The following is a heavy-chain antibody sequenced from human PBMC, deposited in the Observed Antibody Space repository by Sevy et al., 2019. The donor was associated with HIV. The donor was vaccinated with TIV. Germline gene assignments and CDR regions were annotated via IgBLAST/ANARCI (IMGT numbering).Heavy chain of an antibody. D-gene: IGHD1-26*01. V-gene: IGHV4-59*08. CDR3: AGENAWGRGYS. CDR2: IYYNGHI. CDR1: GGSITSLY. J-gene: IGHJ4*02. Sequence: SETLSLTCTVSGGSITSLYWNWILRPPGKGLEWIANIYYNGHINYNPSLKSRVTLSLDTSKNQFSLRLSSVTAADTAMYYCAGENAWGRGYSWGQGTLVTVSS.